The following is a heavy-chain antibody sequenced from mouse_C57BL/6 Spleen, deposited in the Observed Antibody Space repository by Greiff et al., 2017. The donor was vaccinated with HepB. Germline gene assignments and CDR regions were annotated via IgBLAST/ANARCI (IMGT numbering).Heavy chain of an antibody. D-gene: IGHD1-1*01. V-gene: IGHV2-3*01. CDR1: GFSLTSYG. CDR2: IWGDGST. CDR3: AKPGGTTVVPSYYFDY. J-gene: IGHJ2*01. Sequence: QVQLQQSGPGLVAPSQSLSITCTVSGFSLTSYGVSWVRQPPGKGLEWLGVIWGDGSTNYHSALISRLSISTDNSKSQVFLKLNSLQTDDTATYYCAKPGGTTVVPSYYFDYWGQGTTLTVSS.